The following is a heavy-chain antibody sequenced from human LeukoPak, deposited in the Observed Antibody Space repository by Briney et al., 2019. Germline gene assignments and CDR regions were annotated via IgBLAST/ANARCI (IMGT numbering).Heavy chain of an antibody. Sequence: GGSLRLSCAASGFTFSSYSMNWVRHAPGKGLEWVSLISWDGGRTYYADSVKGRFTISRDNSKNSLYLQMNSLRTEDTALYYCAKDGLGYSYDYWGQGTLVTVSS. CDR3: AKDGLGYSYDY. V-gene: IGHV3-43*01. D-gene: IGHD5-18*01. CDR2: ISWDGGRT. J-gene: IGHJ4*02. CDR1: GFTFSSYS.